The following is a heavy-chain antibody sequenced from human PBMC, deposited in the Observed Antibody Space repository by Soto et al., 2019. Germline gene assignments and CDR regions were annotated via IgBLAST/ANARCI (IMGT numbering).Heavy chain of an antibody. J-gene: IGHJ5*02. Sequence: EVQLVESGGGLVQPGRSLRLSCTASGFTFGDYAMSWFRQAPGKGLEWVGFIRSKAYGGTTEYAASVKGRFTISRDDSKSIAYLQMNSLKTEDTAVYYCPRGIVGTIGGYNWFDPWGQGTLVTVSS. D-gene: IGHD5-12*01. V-gene: IGHV3-49*03. CDR1: GFTFGDYA. CDR3: PRGIVGTIGGYNWFDP. CDR2: IRSKAYGGTT.